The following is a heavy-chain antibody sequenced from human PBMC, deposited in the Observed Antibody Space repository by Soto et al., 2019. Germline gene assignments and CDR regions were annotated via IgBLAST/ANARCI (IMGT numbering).Heavy chain of an antibody. J-gene: IGHJ4*01. CDR1: GYSFTTNW. V-gene: IGHV5-51*01. CDR3: ASRRRDSFTGSPGTLDY. D-gene: IGHD3-9*01. CDR2: IFPGDSDT. Sequence: GESLKISCKASGYSFTTNWIGWVRQMPGKGLEWMGIIFPGDSDTRYSPSFQGQVTISADKSISTAYLQWSSLKASDTAMYYCASRRRDSFTGSPGTLDYLDQGALDAVSS.